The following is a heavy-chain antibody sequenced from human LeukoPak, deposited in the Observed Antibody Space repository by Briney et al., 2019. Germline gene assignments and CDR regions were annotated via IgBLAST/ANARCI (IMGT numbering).Heavy chain of an antibody. CDR1: GDSISNYY. CDR2: FYSSGNV. Sequence: SETLSLTCTVFGDSISNYYWSWLRQPAGKGLEWIGRFYSSGNVKYNSSLQSRVIVSVDTSKNQFSLKLTSVTAADTAVYYCARRIYDSSGYPLFDYWGQGTLVTVSS. D-gene: IGHD3-22*01. J-gene: IGHJ4*02. CDR3: ARRIYDSSGYPLFDY. V-gene: IGHV4-4*07.